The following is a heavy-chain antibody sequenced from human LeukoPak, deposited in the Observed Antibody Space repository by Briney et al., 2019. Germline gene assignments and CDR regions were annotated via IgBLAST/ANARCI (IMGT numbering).Heavy chain of an antibody. D-gene: IGHD6-13*01. J-gene: IGHJ4*02. CDR2: ISYDGSNK. V-gene: IGHV3-30-3*01. Sequence: GGSLRLSCAASGFTFSSYAMHWVRQAPGKGLEWVAVISYDGSNKYYADSVKGRFTISRDNSKNTLYLQMNSLRAEDTAVYYCASPIAAAVHSDYWGQGTLVTVSS. CDR1: GFTFSSYA. CDR3: ASPIAAAVHSDY.